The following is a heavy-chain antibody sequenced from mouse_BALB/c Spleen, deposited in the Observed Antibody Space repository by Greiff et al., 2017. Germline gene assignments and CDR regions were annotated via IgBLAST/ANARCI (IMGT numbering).Heavy chain of an antibody. Sequence: VQLKESGPGLVKPSQSLSLTCTVTGYSITSDYAWNWIRQFPGNKLEWMGYISYSGSTSYNPSLKSRISITRDTSKNQFFLQLNSVTTEDTATYYCARWLLPLYAMDYWGQGTSVTVSS. V-gene: IGHV3-2*02. D-gene: IGHD2-3*01. J-gene: IGHJ4*01. CDR1: GYSITSDYA. CDR3: ARWLLPLYAMDY. CDR2: ISYSGST.